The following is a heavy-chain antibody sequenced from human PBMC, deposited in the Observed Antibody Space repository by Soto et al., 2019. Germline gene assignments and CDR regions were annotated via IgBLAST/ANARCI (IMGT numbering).Heavy chain of an antibody. CDR2: IYYSGST. D-gene: IGHD3-16*01. CDR3: ARGPVGDIPYY. J-gene: IGHJ4*02. Sequence: SETLSLTCTVSGGSISNYFWTWIRQPPGKGLEWIGYIYYSGSTNYNPSLKSRVTISVDTSKNQFSLKLSSVTAADTAVYYCARGPVGDIPYYWGQGTLVTVSS. CDR1: GGSISNYF. V-gene: IGHV4-59*01.